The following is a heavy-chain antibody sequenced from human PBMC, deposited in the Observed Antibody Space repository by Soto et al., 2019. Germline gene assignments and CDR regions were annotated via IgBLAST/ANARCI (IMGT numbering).Heavy chain of an antibody. CDR3: AKEDDSSGYYPDY. Sequence: EVQLLESGGGLVQPGGSLRLSCAASGFTFSKYALTWVRQAPGKGLEWVSVISGSGGSTYFADSVKGRFTISRDNAKNTMYLQMSSLRAEDTAVYYCAKEDDSSGYYPDYWGQGTLVTVSS. D-gene: IGHD3-22*01. V-gene: IGHV3-23*01. CDR2: ISGSGGST. CDR1: GFTFSKYA. J-gene: IGHJ4*02.